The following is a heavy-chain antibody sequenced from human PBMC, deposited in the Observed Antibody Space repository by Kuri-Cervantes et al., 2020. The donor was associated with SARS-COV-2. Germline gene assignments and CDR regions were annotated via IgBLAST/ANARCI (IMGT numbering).Heavy chain of an antibody. J-gene: IGHJ4*02. CDR1: GYTFTSYD. D-gene: IGHD2-2*01. V-gene: IGHV1-8*03. CDR3: ARAGYYCSSTSCPSLPDY. CDR2: MNPNSGNT. Sequence: ASGKVSCKASGYTFTSYDINWVRQATGQGLAWMGWMNPNSGNTGYAQKFQGRVTITRNTSISTAYMELSSLRSEDTAVYYCARAGYYCSSTSCPSLPDYWGQGTLVTVSS.